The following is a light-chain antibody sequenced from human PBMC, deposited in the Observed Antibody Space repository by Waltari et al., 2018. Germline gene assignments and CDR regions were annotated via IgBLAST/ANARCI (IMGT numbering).Light chain of an antibody. CDR1: ENVKRNS. V-gene: IGKV3-20*01. CDR3: LQYGNSPGT. Sequence: ETVMMQSPGTLSLSPGERATLSCRASENVKRNSLAWYQQKPGQAPRLPIYGASSRATGIPDRFSGSGSGTDFTLTISRVEPEDIAVYYCLQYGNSPGTFGQGSKLQIK. J-gene: IGKJ2*01. CDR2: GAS.